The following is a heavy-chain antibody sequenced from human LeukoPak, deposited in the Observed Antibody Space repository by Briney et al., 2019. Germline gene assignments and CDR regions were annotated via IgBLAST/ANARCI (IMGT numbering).Heavy chain of an antibody. J-gene: IGHJ4*02. V-gene: IGHV4-59*01. CDR2: IYYSGST. D-gene: IGHD6-13*01. Sequence: SETLSLTCTVSGGSISSYYWSWIRQPPGKGLEWIGYIYYSGSTNYNPSLKSRVTISVDTSKNQFSLKLSSVTAADTAVYYCARDPVGSSWPREWGQGTLVTVSS. CDR3: ARDPVGSSWPRE. CDR1: GGSISSYY.